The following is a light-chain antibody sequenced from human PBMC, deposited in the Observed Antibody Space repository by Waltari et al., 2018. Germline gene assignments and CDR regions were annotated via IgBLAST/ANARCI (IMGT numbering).Light chain of an antibody. CDR1: ARDIGPHDS. V-gene: IGLV2-8*01. Sequence: QSALTQPPSASGSPGQSLTISCTGSARDIGPHDSVSWYQQHPGKAPKLLLYDVNRRPSGVPFRFSGSKSGNTASLTVSGLQTEDEADYYCSSYVGADTAVFGPGTKVTVL. CDR3: SSYVGADTAV. J-gene: IGLJ1*01. CDR2: DVN.